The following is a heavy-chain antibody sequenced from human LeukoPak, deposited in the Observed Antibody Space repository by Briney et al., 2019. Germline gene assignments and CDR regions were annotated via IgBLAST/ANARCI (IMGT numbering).Heavy chain of an antibody. D-gene: IGHD2-8*01. CDR3: ARWSNGGVDY. V-gene: IGHV3-53*01. Sequence: RGSPRLSCAASGFTVSSNYMSWVCQAPGKGLEWVSLIYSGGSTNYADSGKGRFTISRDNSKNTLYLQMNSLRAEDTAVYYCARWSNGGVDYGGPATGDTVSS. CDR2: IYSGGST. CDR1: GFTVSSNY. J-gene: IGHJ4*02.